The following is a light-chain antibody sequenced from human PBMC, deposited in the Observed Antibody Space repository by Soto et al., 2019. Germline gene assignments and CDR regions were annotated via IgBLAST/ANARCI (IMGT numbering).Light chain of an antibody. V-gene: IGKV3-20*01. J-gene: IGKJ1*01. CDR1: QTLSNSF. CDR2: GAS. Sequence: EIVLTQSPGTLSLSPGERATLSCRASQTLSNSFIAWYQQKPGQAPRLLIYGASTRATGIPARFSGSGSGTEFTLTISSLQSEDFAVYYCQQYGRSPRTFGQGTKVDI. CDR3: QQYGRSPRT.